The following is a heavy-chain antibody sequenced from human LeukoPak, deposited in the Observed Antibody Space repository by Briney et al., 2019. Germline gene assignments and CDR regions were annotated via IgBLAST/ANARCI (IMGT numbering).Heavy chain of an antibody. CDR1: GFIFSSYA. J-gene: IGHJ4*02. D-gene: IGHD6-13*01. Sequence: PGGSLRLSCAASGFIFSSYAMHWVRQAPGKGLEWVAVISNDGSNKYYADSVKGRFTVSRDNFRNTMYLQMNSLRVEDTAVYYCARANRQTAAVTGGYFDYWGQGTLVPVSS. CDR2: ISNDGSNK. CDR3: ARANRQTAAVTGGYFDY. V-gene: IGHV3-30-3*01.